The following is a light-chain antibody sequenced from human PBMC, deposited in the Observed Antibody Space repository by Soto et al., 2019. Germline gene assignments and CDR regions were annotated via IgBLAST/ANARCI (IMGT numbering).Light chain of an antibody. CDR2: EVT. J-gene: IGLJ1*01. V-gene: IGLV2-8*01. Sequence: QSALTQPPSASGSPGQSVTISCTGTTSDVGGYNYVSWYQQRPGTVSKLMIYEVTKRPSGVPDRFSGSKSGNTASLTVSGLQPEDEADYYCSSYAGNTRYVFGTGTKGTVL. CDR3: SSYAGNTRYV. CDR1: TSDVGGYNY.